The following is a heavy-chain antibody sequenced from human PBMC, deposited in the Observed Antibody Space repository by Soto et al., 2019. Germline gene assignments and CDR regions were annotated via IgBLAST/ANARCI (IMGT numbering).Heavy chain of an antibody. Sequence: PGGSLRLSCEGSGFTFTTSGLHWVRQAPGKGMEWVAFIWSDGSKTYYAESVKGRFTISRDQSKNTLYLHMNSLRAGDTAIYYCTRDKGRVTFDTWGQGTLVTVSS. CDR2: IWSDGSKT. V-gene: IGHV3-33*01. D-gene: IGHD2-21*02. J-gene: IGHJ4*02. CDR3: TRDKGRVTFDT. CDR1: GFTFTTSG.